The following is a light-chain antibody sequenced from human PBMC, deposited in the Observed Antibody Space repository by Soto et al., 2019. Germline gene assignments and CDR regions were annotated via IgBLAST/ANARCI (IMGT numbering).Light chain of an antibody. CDR2: YDS. Sequence: SYELTQPPSVSVAPGKTARITCGGNNIGSKSVHWYQQKPGQAPVLVIYYDSDRPSGIPERFSGSNSGNTATLTISRVEAGDEADYYCQVWDSSSDRQVFAGGTKLTVL. V-gene: IGLV3-21*04. J-gene: IGLJ2*01. CDR3: QVWDSSSDRQV. CDR1: NIGSKS.